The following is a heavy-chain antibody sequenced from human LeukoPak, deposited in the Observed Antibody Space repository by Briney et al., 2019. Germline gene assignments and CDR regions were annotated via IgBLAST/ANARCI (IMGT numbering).Heavy chain of an antibody. CDR3: ARVAGNCGGDCYRLVY. V-gene: IGHV1-8*01. D-gene: IGHD2-21*01. Sequence: ASVKVSCKASGYTFTTYVINWVRQATGQGLEWMAWMNPNSGNTGYAQKFQGRVTMTRNTSISTAYMELSSLRSEDTAVYYCARVAGNCGGDCYRLVYWGQGTLVTVSS. CDR2: MNPNSGNT. CDR1: GYTFTTYV. J-gene: IGHJ4*02.